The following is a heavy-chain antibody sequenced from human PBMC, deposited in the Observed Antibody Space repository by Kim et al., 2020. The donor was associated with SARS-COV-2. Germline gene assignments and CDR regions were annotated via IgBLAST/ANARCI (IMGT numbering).Heavy chain of an antibody. J-gene: IGHJ6*02. D-gene: IGHD6-6*01. V-gene: IGHV5-10-1*01. Sequence: GESLKISCKGSGYSFTSYWISWVRQMPGKGLEWMGRIDPSDSYTNYSPSFQGHVTISADKSISTAYLQWSSLKASDTAMYYCARHGTNMYSSSSHYYYYGMDVWGQGTTVTVSS. CDR3: ARHGTNMYSSSSHYYYYGMDV. CDR2: IDPSDSYT. CDR1: GYSFTSYW.